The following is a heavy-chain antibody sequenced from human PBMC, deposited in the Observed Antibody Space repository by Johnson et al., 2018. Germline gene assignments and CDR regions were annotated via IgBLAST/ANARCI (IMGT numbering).Heavy chain of an antibody. CDR2: IYPDDSDT. CDR1: GYSFTSYW. CDR3: ARQTERERGDAFDI. V-gene: IGHV5-51*01. D-gene: IGHD1-26*01. J-gene: IGHJ3*02. Sequence: VQLVESGAEVKKPGESLKISCKGSGYSFTSYWIGWVRQMPGKGLEWLGIIYPDDSDTRYSPSFRGQVTISADKSISTAYLQWNNLKASDTAMYYCARQTERERGDAFDIWGQGTVVTGSS.